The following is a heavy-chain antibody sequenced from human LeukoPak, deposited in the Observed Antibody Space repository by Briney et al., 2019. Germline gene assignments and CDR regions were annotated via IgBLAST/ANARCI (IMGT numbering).Heavy chain of an antibody. J-gene: IGHJ4*02. CDR3: AKDPGIAVAGYFDY. Sequence: PGGSLRPSCAASGFTFSSYGMHWVRQAPGKGLGWLAFIRYDGSNKYYADSVKGRFTISRDNSKITLYLQMNSLRAEDTAVYYCAKDPGIAVAGYFDYWGKGTLVTVSS. V-gene: IGHV3-30*02. CDR1: GFTFSSYG. CDR2: IRYDGSNK. D-gene: IGHD6-19*01.